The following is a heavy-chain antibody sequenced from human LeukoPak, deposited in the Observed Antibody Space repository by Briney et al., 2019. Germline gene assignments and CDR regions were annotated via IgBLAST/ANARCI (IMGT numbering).Heavy chain of an antibody. CDR2: INSDGSRK. V-gene: IGHV3-74*01. J-gene: IGHJ4*02. CDR1: GFTFSSYW. Sequence: PGGSLRLSCAASGFTFSSYWMHWVRQAPGKGLVWVSRINSDGSRKTYADSVKGRFTISKDNAKNTLFLLMNSLRTEDTAVYYCARDRADTATFDYWGQGTLVTVSS. D-gene: IGHD5-18*01. CDR3: ARDRADTATFDY.